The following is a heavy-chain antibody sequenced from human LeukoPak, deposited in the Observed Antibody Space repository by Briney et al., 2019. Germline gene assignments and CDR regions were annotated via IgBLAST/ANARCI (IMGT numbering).Heavy chain of an antibody. CDR3: ARGSGSSGYSFDY. V-gene: IGHV1-69*13. Sequence: GASVKVSCKGSGGTFSSYAISWVRQAPGQGLEWMGGIIPIFGTANYAQKFQGRDTITADESTSTAYMELSSLRSEDTAVYYCARGSGSSGYSFDYWGQGTLVTVSS. CDR1: GGTFSSYA. CDR2: IIPIFGTA. D-gene: IGHD3-22*01. J-gene: IGHJ4*02.